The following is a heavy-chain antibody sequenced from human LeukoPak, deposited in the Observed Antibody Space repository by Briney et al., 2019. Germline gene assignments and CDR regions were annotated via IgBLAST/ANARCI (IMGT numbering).Heavy chain of an antibody. CDR2: IFPDGHQE. V-gene: IGHV3-7*01. CDR1: GFIFSSYH. J-gene: IGHJ4*02. CDR3: ARWRWQQSEFDL. D-gene: IGHD5-24*01. Sequence: GGSLRLSCVASGFIFSSYHMSWVCQAPGKGLGCVAHIFPDGHQESCDASVRGRFTVSRDNAKNSVFLQMNSLRVEDTAIYYCARWRWQQSEFDLWGQGALVTVSS.